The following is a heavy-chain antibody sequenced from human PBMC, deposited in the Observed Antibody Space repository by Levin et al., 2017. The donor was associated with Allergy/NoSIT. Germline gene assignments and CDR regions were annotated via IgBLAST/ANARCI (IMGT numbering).Heavy chain of an antibody. Sequence: GGSLRLSCAASGFTFDDDGMSWVRQAPGKGLEWVSGINWNGVSTGYADSVKGRFTISRDNAKNSLYLQMNSLRAEDTALYYCARTAVMNNNFDCWGKGTLVTVSS. D-gene: IGHD1/OR15-1a*01. CDR1: GFTFDDDG. CDR3: ARTAVMNNNFDC. V-gene: IGHV3-20*04. CDR2: INWNGVST. J-gene: IGHJ4*02.